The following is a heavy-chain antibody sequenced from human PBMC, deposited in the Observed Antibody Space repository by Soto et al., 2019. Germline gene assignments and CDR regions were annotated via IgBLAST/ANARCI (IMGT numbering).Heavy chain of an antibody. CDR2: MNPIFGNT. CDR1: GGTFSSYA. J-gene: IGHJ6*03. V-gene: IGHV1-8*02. Sequence: ASVKVSCKASGGTFSSYAISWVRQAPGQGLEWMGGMNPIFGNTDYAQKFQGRVTMNRNTSTSTAYMELSSLRSEDTAVYYCARGVHPTYYDFWSGPTDYYYYYYYMDVWGKGTTVTVSS. CDR3: ARGVHPTYYDFWSGPTDYYYYYYYMDV. D-gene: IGHD3-3*01.